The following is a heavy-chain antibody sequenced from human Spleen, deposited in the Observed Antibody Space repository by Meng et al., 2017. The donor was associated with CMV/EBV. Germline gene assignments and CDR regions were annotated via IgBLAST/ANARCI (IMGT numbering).Heavy chain of an antibody. V-gene: IGHV3-23*01. J-gene: IGHJ3*01. CDR1: GFTFSSYA. Sequence: GESLKISCAASGFTFSSYAMSWVRQAPGKGLDWVSAISGSGGTTYYADSVKGRFTISRDNSKSTLFLQMNSLRAGDTAVYYCAKQYVDVWGQGTLVTVSS. CDR3: AKQYVDV. CDR2: ISGSGGTT. D-gene: IGHD2-2*01.